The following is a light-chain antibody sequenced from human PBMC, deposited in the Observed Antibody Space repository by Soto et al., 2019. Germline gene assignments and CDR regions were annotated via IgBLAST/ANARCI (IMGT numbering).Light chain of an antibody. Sequence: QSVLTQPPSVSAAPGQRVIISCSGGSSNIGGNYVAWYRQFPGTAPQLIIYDNDKRPSGIPDRLSGSKSGTSATLVITGRQSGDEADYYCETWDNSLSAVVFGGGTKLTVL. CDR2: DND. CDR1: SSNIGGNY. J-gene: IGLJ2*01. CDR3: ETWDNSLSAVV. V-gene: IGLV1-51*01.